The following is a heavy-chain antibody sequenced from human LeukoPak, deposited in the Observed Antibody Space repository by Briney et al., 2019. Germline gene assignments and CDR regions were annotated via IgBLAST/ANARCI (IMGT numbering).Heavy chain of an antibody. D-gene: IGHD5-12*01. Sequence: ASVKVSCKASGGTFSKYPFSWVRQAPGQGLEWMGGIMPIFGTPNYAQKFQGRVTLTTDTSTSTGYLELRSLRSDDTAVYYCAREWLRFFDLWGQGTPVTVSS. CDR2: IMPIFGTP. CDR1: GGTFSKYP. CDR3: AREWLRFFDL. J-gene: IGHJ4*02. V-gene: IGHV1-69*05.